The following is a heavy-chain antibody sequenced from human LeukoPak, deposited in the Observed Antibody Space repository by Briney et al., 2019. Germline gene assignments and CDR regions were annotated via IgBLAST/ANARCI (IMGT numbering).Heavy chain of an antibody. CDR2: IIPIFGTA. Sequence: SVKVSCKASGGTFSSYAISWVRQAPGQGLEWMGGIIPIFGTANYAQKFQGGVTITADESTSTAYMELSSLRSEDTAVYYCARDLFSSSPAPGYYYYYGMDVWGQGTTVTVSS. CDR1: GGTFSSYA. D-gene: IGHD6-6*01. CDR3: ARDLFSSSPAPGYYYYYGMDV. V-gene: IGHV1-69*13. J-gene: IGHJ6*02.